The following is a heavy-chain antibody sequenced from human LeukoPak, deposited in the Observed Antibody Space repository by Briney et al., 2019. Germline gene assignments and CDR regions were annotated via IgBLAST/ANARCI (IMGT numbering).Heavy chain of an antibody. CDR1: GFTFSSYS. V-gene: IGHV3-21*04. D-gene: IGHD3-22*01. CDR2: ISSSSSYI. CDR3: AKDWYYYDSSGYYHTENYFDY. J-gene: IGHJ4*02. Sequence: PGGSLRLSCAASGFTFSSYSMNWVRQAPGKGLEWVSSISSSSSYIYYADSVKGRFTISRDNAKNTLYLQMHSLRAEDTAVYYCAKDWYYYDSSGYYHTENYFDYWGQGTLVTVSS.